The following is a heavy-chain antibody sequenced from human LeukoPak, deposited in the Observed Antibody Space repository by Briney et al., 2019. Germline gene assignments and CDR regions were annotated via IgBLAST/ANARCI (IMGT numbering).Heavy chain of an antibody. J-gene: IGHJ3*02. Sequence: GGSLRLSCTASGFTFSAYAMMWARQAPGKGPEWFSAIRGGGGSAFYADSVKGRFTISRDNSKYTLFLQMNSLRAEDTAVYYCARDPNGDYIGAFDMWGPGTMVTVSS. V-gene: IGHV3-23*01. CDR1: GFTFSAYA. D-gene: IGHD4-17*01. CDR3: ARDPNGDYIGAFDM. CDR2: IRGGGGSA.